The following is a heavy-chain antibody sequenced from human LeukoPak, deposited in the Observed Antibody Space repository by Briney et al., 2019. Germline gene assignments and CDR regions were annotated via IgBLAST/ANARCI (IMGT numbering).Heavy chain of an antibody. Sequence: KPSETLSLTCAVSGGPFSGYFWSWIRQSSGKGLEWIGEIHNSGTTNYNPSLSSRVTISEDTSKNQFYLNLSSVTAADTAVYYCARRYYYNLGSFPFGFWGQGTLVTVSS. J-gene: IGHJ4*02. CDR3: ARRYYYNLGSFPFGF. D-gene: IGHD3-10*01. V-gene: IGHV4-34*01. CDR2: IHNSGTT. CDR1: GGPFSGYF.